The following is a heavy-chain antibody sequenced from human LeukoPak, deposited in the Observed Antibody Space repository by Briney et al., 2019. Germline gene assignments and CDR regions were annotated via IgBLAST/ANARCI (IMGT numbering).Heavy chain of an antibody. CDR1: GFSVSQHE. D-gene: IGHD3-16*01. V-gene: IGHV3-30-3*01. Sequence: PGGSLRLSCAASGFSVSQHEMHWVRQAPGKGLERVAVMSQDGRTALYIDSLKGRFIISKDTSTDTVYLQMNSLRVEDTAVYYCARDPKVGSPDYFDYWGQGTLVTVSP. CDR3: ARDPKVGSPDYFDY. J-gene: IGHJ4*02. CDR2: MSQDGRTA.